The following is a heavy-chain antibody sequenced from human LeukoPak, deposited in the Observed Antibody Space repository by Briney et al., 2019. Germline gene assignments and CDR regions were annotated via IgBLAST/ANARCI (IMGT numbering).Heavy chain of an antibody. J-gene: IGHJ4*02. CDR1: GFTFDDYG. Sequence: GGSLRLSCAASGFTFDDYGMSWVRQAPGKGLEWVSGINWNGGSTGYADSVKGRFTISRDNAKNSLYLQMNSLRIEDTALYYCAKSLGSTMYYFDSWGQGTLVTVSS. D-gene: IGHD6-13*01. CDR3: AKSLGSTMYYFDS. V-gene: IGHV3-20*04. CDR2: INWNGGST.